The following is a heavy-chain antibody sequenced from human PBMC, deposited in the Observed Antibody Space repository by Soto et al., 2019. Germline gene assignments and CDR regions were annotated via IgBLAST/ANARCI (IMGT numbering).Heavy chain of an antibody. Sequence: GGSLRLSCAASGFTFSSYAMSWVRQAPGKGLEWVAVISYDGSNKYYADSVKGRFTISRDNSKNTLYLQMNSLRAEDTAVYYCAKTKYAFLELYYFDYWGQGTLVTVSS. D-gene: IGHD3-3*01. CDR1: GFTFSSYA. J-gene: IGHJ4*02. CDR3: AKTKYAFLELYYFDY. CDR2: ISYDGSNK. V-gene: IGHV3-30*18.